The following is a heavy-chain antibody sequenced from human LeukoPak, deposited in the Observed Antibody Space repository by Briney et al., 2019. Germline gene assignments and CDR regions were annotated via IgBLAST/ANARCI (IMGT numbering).Heavy chain of an antibody. CDR2: INPKSGVT. CDR1: GYTFTGHY. D-gene: IGHD3-22*01. J-gene: IGHJ4*02. Sequence: ASVKVSCKASGYTFTGHYMHWVRQAPGQGPEWMGWINPKSGVTNYAQTLQGRVTMTRDTSISMVYMELSRLTTDDTAVYFCARALRYDDSSGCYAYWGQGTLVTVSS. V-gene: IGHV1-2*02. CDR3: ARALRYDDSSGCYAY.